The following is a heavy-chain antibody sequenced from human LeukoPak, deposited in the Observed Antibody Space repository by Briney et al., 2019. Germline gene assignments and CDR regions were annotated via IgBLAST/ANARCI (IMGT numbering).Heavy chain of an antibody. V-gene: IGHV3-21*04. J-gene: IGHJ5*02. CDR1: GFTFSSYR. D-gene: IGHD3-22*01. CDR3: AKHDPRRVVITNWFDP. Sequence: GGSLRLSCAASGFTFSSYRMNWVRQAPGKGLEWVSSISSTSSYIYYADSVKGRFTISRDNAKNSLYLQMNSLRAEDTAVYYCAKHDPRRVVITNWFDPWGQGTLVTVSS. CDR2: ISSTSSYI.